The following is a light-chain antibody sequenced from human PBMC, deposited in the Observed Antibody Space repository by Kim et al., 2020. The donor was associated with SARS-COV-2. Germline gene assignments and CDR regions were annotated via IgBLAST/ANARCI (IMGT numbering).Light chain of an antibody. J-gene: IGLJ2*01. V-gene: IGLV4-69*01. CDR2: LNRDGRH. CDR3: QTWDTGIQV. Sequence: SGKLRSAMNGGNSRYYCAWQQPETAKRSRFLMKLNRDGRHAKGDGIPDRCSGSSSGAARHLAISSLQSEDEADYYCQTWDTGIQVFGGGTQLTVL. CDR1: GGNSRYY.